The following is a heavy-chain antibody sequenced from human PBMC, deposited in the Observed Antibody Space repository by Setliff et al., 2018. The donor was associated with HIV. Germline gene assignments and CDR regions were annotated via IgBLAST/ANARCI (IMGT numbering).Heavy chain of an antibody. CDR3: ARGYSPVAVSAIRWFDP. CDR1: GGSIGTYY. Sequence: KPSETLSLTCTIFGGSIGTYYWTWIRQTPGKGLQWIGYISYSGTTDYNPSLKSRVTISVDTSKKQFSLKLSFVTVADTAVYYCARGYSPVAVSAIRWFDPWGQGTLVTVSS. J-gene: IGHJ5*02. D-gene: IGHD2-21*02. V-gene: IGHV4-59*12. CDR2: ISYSGTT.